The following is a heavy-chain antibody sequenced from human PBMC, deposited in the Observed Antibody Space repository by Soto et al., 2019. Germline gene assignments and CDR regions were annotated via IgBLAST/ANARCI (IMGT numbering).Heavy chain of an antibody. J-gene: IGHJ4*02. D-gene: IGHD3-10*01. CDR2: ISGGGDTT. Sequence: EVQLLESGGGLVQRGGSLRLSCTASGFTFNNYAMTWVRQAPGKGLEWVSAISGGGDTTSYADSVKGRFTVSRDGSKTTLYLQMSSLRAEVTALYYCAKGRGGSGSLTPRVDFWGQGTLVTVSS. V-gene: IGHV3-23*01. CDR3: AKGRGGSGSLTPRVDF. CDR1: GFTFNNYA.